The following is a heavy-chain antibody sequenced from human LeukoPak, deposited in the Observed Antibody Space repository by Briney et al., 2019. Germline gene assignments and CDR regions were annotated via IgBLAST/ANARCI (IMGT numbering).Heavy chain of an antibody. CDR3: ARQPRGTVVFDY. J-gene: IGHJ4*02. V-gene: IGHV5-10-1*01. D-gene: IGHD4-23*01. CDR2: IDPSDSYI. Sequence: GESLKISSKGSGYSFTSYWISWVRQMPGKGLEWMGRIDPSDSYINHSPSFRGHVSISADKSVSTAYLQWSSLKASDSAMYYCARQPRGTVVFDYWGQGTLVTVSS. CDR1: GYSFTSYW.